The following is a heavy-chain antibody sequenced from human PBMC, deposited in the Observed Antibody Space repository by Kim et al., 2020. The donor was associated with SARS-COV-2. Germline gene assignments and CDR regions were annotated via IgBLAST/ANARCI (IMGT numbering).Heavy chain of an antibody. CDR2: ISYDGSIK. J-gene: IGHJ3*01. CDR1: GFTFNNYA. V-gene: IGHV3-30*18. D-gene: IGHD3-10*01. CDR3: AKTSAVIWFGEGLYAVDV. Sequence: GGSLRLSCGASGFTFNNYAMHWVRQAPGKGLEWVAVISYDGSIKYYADSLKGQFTVSRDSSKNTLYLQMRSLRPEDTALYYCAKTSAVIWFGEGLYAVDV.